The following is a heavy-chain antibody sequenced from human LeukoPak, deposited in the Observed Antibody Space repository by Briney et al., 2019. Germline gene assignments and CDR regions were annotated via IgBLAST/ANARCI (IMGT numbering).Heavy chain of an antibody. J-gene: IGHJ4*02. CDR3: AKGLGGYDYIWGSYRTFDY. CDR1: GFTFSSYA. D-gene: IGHD3-16*02. Sequence: GVSLRLSCAASGFTFSSYAMSWVRQAPGKGLEWVSAISGSGGSTYYADSVKGRFTISRDNSKNTLYLQMNSLRAEDTAVYYCAKGLGGYDYIWGSYRTFDYWGQGTLVTVSS. V-gene: IGHV3-23*01. CDR2: ISGSGGST.